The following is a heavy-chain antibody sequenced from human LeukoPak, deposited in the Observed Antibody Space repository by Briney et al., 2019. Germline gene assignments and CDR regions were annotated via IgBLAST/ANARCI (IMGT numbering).Heavy chain of an antibody. D-gene: IGHD5-12*01. CDR3: ARVLKLLGCSDPRWLDH. Sequence: SETLSLTCTVSGGSISNYYWSWIRQPPGKGLEWIGYIYYSGSTSYNPSLKSRATISVDTSKNQFSLKLSSVTAADTAVYYCARVLKLLGCSDPRWLDHWGQGTLVTVSS. J-gene: IGHJ4*02. V-gene: IGHV4-59*01. CDR1: GGSISNYY. CDR2: IYYSGST.